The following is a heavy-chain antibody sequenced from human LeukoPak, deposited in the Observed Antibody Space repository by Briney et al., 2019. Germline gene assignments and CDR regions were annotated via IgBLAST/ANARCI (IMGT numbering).Heavy chain of an antibody. CDR1: GGSFSGYY. J-gene: IGHJ4*02. Sequence: SETLSLTCAVYGGSFSGYYWSWIRQPPGKGLEWIGEINHSGSTNYNPSLKSRVTISVDTSKNQFSLKLSSVTAADTAVYYCAGNDYVWGSYRYVRYWGQGTLVTVSS. CDR3: AGNDYVWGSYRYVRY. CDR2: INHSGST. D-gene: IGHD3-16*02. V-gene: IGHV4-34*01.